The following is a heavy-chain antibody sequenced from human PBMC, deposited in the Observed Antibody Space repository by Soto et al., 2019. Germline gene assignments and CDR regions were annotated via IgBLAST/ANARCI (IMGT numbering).Heavy chain of an antibody. CDR3: ARVVTTVTTGWFWFDP. D-gene: IGHD4-17*01. CDR2: IYYSGST. J-gene: IGHJ5*02. V-gene: IGHV4-59*01. CDR1: GGSISSYY. Sequence: SETLSLTCTVSGGSISSYYWSWIRQPPGKGLEWIGYIYYSGSTNYNPSLKSRVTISVETSKNQFSLKLCSVTAADTAVYYCARVVTTVTTGWFWFDPWGQGTLVTVSS.